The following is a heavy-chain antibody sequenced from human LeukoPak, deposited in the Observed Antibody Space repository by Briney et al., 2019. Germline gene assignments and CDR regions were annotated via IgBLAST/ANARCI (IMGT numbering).Heavy chain of an antibody. J-gene: IGHJ4*02. D-gene: IGHD3-10*02. CDR1: GFTVSSNY. CDR3: ARDSMVGGYFDY. V-gene: IGHV3-53*01. Sequence: GGSLRLSCAASGFTVSSNYMSWVRQAPGKGLEWVSVIYSGGSTYYADSVKGRFTISRDNSKNTLYLQMNSLRAEDKAVYYCARDSMVGGYFDYWGQGTLVTVSS. CDR2: IYSGGST.